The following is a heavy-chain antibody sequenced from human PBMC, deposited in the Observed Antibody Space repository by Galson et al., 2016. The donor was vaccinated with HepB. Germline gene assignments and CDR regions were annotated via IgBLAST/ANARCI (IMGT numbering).Heavy chain of an antibody. CDR3: AKMSESLTYYYGMDV. V-gene: IGHV3-7*01. J-gene: IGHJ6*02. Sequence: SLRLSCATSGFTFSTYWMSWVRQAPGTGLEWVANINQDGSESYYVDSVKGRFTISRDNAEKSLYLQMNSLRAEDTAVYYCAKMSESLTYYYGMDVWGQGTTVTVSS. CDR1: GFTFSTYW. CDR2: INQDGSES. D-gene: IGHD1-26*01.